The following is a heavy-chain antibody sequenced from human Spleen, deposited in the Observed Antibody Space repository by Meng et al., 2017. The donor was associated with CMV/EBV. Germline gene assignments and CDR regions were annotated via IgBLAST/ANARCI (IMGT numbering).Heavy chain of an antibody. J-gene: IGHJ6*02. CDR2: ISSSSTYI. D-gene: IGHD2-2*01. V-gene: IGHV3-21*04. CDR3: AKSRVPAYYFYDMDV. CDR1: GFTFSPYS. Sequence: GESLKISCVASGFTFSPYSMNWVRQAPGKGLEWVSSISSSSTYIHYADSVNGRFTVSRDNAKNSLYLQMNSLRTEDTAYYYCAKSRVPAYYFYDMDVWGRGTTVTVSS.